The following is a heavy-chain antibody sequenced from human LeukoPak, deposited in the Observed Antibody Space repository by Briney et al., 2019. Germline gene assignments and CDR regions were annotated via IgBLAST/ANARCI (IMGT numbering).Heavy chain of an antibody. CDR1: GGSIRSTSYY. V-gene: IGHV4-39*01. CDR3: GRLFYDFWSGHYYYYMDV. D-gene: IGHD3-3*01. Sequence: SETLSLTCTVSGGSIRSTSYYWGWIRQPPGKGLECIGRIYYSGSTYYNPSLKSRVTISVDTSKNQFSLKLSSVTAADTAVYYCGRLFYDFWSGHYYYYMDVWGKGTTVTVSS. CDR2: IYYSGST. J-gene: IGHJ6*03.